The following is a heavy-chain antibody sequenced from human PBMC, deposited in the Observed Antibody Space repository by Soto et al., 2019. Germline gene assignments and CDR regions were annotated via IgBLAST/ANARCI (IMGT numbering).Heavy chain of an antibody. CDR1: GFTFDDYA. V-gene: IGHV3-9*01. J-gene: IGHJ4*02. CDR2: ISWNSGNI. CDR3: VRSKGGYSHGTPFDY. Sequence: EVQLEESGGALVQPGRSLRLSCAASGFTFDDYAMHWFRQVRGKGLEWVSSISWNSGNIGYADSVKGRFITSRDNAKNSLYLQMNSLRPEDTALYYCVRSKGGYSHGTPFDYWGQGTLVTVSS. D-gene: IGHD5-18*01.